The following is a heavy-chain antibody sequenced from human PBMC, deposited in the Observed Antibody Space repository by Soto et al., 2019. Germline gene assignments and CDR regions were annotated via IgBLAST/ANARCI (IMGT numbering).Heavy chain of an antibody. Sequence: SETLSLTCTVSGGSISSGGYYWSWIRQHPGKGLEWIGYIYYSGSTYYNPSLKSRVTISVDTSKNQFSLKLSSVTAADTAVYYCAISTYSGIAPPGEKYYYYYGMDVWGQGTTVTVS. CDR1: GGSISSGGYY. J-gene: IGHJ6*02. CDR3: AISTYSGIAPPGEKYYYYYGMDV. D-gene: IGHD6-13*01. CDR2: IYYSGST. V-gene: IGHV4-31*03.